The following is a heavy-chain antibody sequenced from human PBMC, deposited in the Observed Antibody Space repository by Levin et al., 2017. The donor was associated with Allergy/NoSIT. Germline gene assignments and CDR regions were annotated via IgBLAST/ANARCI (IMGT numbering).Heavy chain of an antibody. CDR1: GFTFTSYW. V-gene: IGHV3-74*01. CDR3: ARKGYYVDFDY. CDR2: INSNGGTT. Sequence: ASETLSLTCAASGFTFTSYWMHWVRQAPGKGLVWVSRINSNGGTTSYADSVKGRFTISRDNAKNTLYLQMDSLRAEDTAVYYCARKGYYVDFDYWGQGTLVTVSS. D-gene: IGHD1-26*01. J-gene: IGHJ4*02.